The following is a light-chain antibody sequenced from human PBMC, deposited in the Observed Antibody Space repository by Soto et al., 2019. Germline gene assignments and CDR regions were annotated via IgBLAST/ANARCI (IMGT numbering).Light chain of an antibody. V-gene: IGKV3-15*01. CDR2: GAS. CDR3: QQYDTSLSI. J-gene: IGKJ4*01. Sequence: EIVVTKCPPTLSVSPGERATLSCRASQSVSSNLAWYQQKPGQAPRILIYGASTRATGVPARFSGSGSGTGFTLTISRLEPEDFAVYYCQQYDTSLSIFGGGTKVDIK. CDR1: QSVSSN.